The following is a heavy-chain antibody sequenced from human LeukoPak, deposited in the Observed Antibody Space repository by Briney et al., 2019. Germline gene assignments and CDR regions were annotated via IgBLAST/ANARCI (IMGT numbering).Heavy chain of an antibody. CDR1: GGSFSDYY. CDR2: INHSGST. V-gene: IGHV4-34*01. J-gene: IGHJ6*02. CDR3: ARISGLEYYYGLDV. D-gene: IGHD5-24*01. Sequence: SETLSLTCAVYGGSFSDYYWSWIRQPPGEGLEWIGEINHSGSTNYNPSLKSRVSISVDTFKNQFSLKLSSVTAADTAVYYCARISGLEYYYGLDVWGQGTTVTVSS.